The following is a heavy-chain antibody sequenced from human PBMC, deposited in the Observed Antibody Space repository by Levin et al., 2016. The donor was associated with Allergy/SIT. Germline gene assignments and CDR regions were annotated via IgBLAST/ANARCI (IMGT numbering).Heavy chain of an antibody. J-gene: IGHJ6*03. Sequence: WIRQPPGKGLEWVSYISSSSSYTNYADSVKGRFTISRDNAKNSLYLQMNSLRAEDTAVYYCARLDGSGRRYYMDVWGKGTTVTVSS. V-gene: IGHV3-11*06. D-gene: IGHD3-10*01. CDR3: ARLDGSGRRYYMDV. CDR2: ISSSSSYT.